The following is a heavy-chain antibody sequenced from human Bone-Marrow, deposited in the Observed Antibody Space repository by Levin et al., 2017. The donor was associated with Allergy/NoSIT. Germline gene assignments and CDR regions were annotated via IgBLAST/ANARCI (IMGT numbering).Heavy chain of an antibody. D-gene: IGHD4-23*01. CDR3: VKGVYDYDGMDGIYSFDS. Sequence: GGSLRLSCAASGFAFGNYAMNWVRQAPGKGLEWVSGIRASSAETHYVDSVKGRLIISRDNSKNMLFLQMKSLRVEDTAVYYCVKGVYDYDGMDGIYSFDSWGQGTLVTVSS. CDR2: IRASSAET. J-gene: IGHJ4*02. CDR1: GFAFGNYA. V-gene: IGHV3-23*01.